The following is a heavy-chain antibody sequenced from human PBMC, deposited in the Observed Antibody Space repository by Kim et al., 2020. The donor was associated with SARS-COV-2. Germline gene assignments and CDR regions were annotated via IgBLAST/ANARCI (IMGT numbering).Heavy chain of an antibody. CDR3: VKPMYTNYIHYYGLDV. V-gene: IGHV3-74*03. D-gene: IGHD2-8*01. CDR2: IASDGSNT. Sequence: GGSLRLSCTTSGFTFSAYYMHWVRLAPGRGLEWVSGIASDGSNTTYVDSVKGRFTISRDNARNTLFLHMSSLGAEDTALYFCVKPMYTNYIHYYGLDVWG. CDR1: GFTFSAYY. J-gene: IGHJ6*01.